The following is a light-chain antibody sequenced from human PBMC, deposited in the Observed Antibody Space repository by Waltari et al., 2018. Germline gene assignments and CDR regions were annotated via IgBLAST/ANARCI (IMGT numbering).Light chain of an antibody. V-gene: IGLV2-11*01. Sequence: QSALTQPRTVSRSPGQSVTISCTGTSSDVGGYNYVPWYQQHPGKAPKLMIYDVSKRSSGFLDRFSVSKYGNAASLTTSVPRAEDAADYYCCSYAGSYNVVFGGGTKLTV. CDR3: CSYAGSYNVV. J-gene: IGLJ2*01. CDR2: DVS. CDR1: SSDVGGYNY.